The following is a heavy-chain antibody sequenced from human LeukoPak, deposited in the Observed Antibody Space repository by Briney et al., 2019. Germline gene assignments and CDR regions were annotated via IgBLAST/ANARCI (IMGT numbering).Heavy chain of an antibody. D-gene: IGHD2-15*01. CDR3: TTNDIVVVVAANDYYYYYMDV. CDR1: GFTFSNAW. J-gene: IGHJ6*03. Sequence: PGGSLRLSCAASGFTFSNAWMSWVRQAPGKGLEWVGRIKSKTDGGTTDYAAPVKGRFTISRDDSKNTLYLQMNSLKTEDTAVYYCTTNDIVVVVAANDYYYYYMDVWGKGTTVTVSS. V-gene: IGHV3-15*01. CDR2: IKSKTDGGTT.